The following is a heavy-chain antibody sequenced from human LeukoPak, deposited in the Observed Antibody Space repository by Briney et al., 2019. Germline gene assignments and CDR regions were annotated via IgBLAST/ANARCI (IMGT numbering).Heavy chain of an antibody. CDR2: ISSSSSYI. J-gene: IGHJ4*02. CDR3: ARDLGYCSGGSCYEAIDY. Sequence: PGGSLRLSCAASGFTFSSYSMNWVRQASGKGLEWVSSISSSSSYIYYADSVKGRFTISRDNAKNSLYLQMNSLRAEDTAVYYCARDLGYCSGGSCYEAIDYWGQGTLVTVPS. CDR1: GFTFSSYS. D-gene: IGHD2-15*01. V-gene: IGHV3-21*01.